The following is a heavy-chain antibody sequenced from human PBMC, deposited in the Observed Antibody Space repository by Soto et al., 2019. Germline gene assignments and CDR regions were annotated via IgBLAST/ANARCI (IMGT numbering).Heavy chain of an antibody. CDR1: GFTVSSKY. V-gene: IGHV3-66*01. CDR2: IPSGATT. D-gene: IGHD2-15*01. Sequence: EVQLVESGGGLVQPGGSLRLSCAASGFTVSSKYMSWVRQAPGKGLEWVSLIPSGATTYYADSVKGRFTISRDSSKNMLHLQMDSLRAEATAVYYCARDEILCSGSSGYGVPMDVWGKGNTVTVPS. CDR3: ARDEILCSGSSGYGVPMDV. J-gene: IGHJ6*03.